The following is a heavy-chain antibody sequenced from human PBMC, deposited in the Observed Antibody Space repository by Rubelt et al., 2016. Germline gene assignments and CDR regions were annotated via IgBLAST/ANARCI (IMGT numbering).Heavy chain of an antibody. J-gene: IGHJ4*02. CDR3: ARASADTALVYYFDY. Sequence: GKGLEWVSGISWNSGSIGYADSVKGRFTISRDNAKNSLYLQMNSLRAEDTAVYYCARASADTALVYYFDYWGQGTLVTVSS. D-gene: IGHD5-18*01. CDR2: ISWNSGSI. V-gene: IGHV3-9*01.